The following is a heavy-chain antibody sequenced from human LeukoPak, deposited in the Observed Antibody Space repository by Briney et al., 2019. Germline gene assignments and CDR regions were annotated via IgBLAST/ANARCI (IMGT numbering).Heavy chain of an antibody. D-gene: IGHD5-12*01. CDR2: ISSSSSTI. V-gene: IGHV3-48*04. CDR1: GFTFSSYS. J-gene: IGHJ4*02. Sequence: GGSLRLSCAASGFTFSSYSMNWVRQAPGKGLEWVSYISSSSSTIYYADSVKGRFTVSRDNAKNSLYLQMNSLRAEDTAIYYCARDRYSGVYWGQGTLVTVSS. CDR3: ARDRYSGVY.